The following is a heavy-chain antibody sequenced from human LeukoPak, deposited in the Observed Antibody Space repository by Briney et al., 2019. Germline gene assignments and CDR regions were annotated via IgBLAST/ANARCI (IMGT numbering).Heavy chain of an antibody. CDR3: ARPYYYDSRIDP. J-gene: IGHJ5*02. V-gene: IGHV4-30-4*01. Sequence: SETLSLTCTVSGGSISSGDYCWSWIRQPPGKGLEWIAYMYYSGSTYYNPSLKSRVTMSADTSKNQLSLKLSSVTAADTAVYYCARPYYYDSRIDPWGQGILVTVSS. D-gene: IGHD3-22*01. CDR1: GGSISSGDYC. CDR2: MYYSGST.